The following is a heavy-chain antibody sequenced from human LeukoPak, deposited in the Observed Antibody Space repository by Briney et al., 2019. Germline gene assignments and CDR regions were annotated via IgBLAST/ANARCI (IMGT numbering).Heavy chain of an antibody. CDR2: ISYDGSNK. CDR1: GFTLTSYA. J-gene: IGHJ6*02. CDR3: AREGLSAVEPPGLWDCYYGMDV. V-gene: IGHV3-30-3*01. D-gene: IGHD3-16*02. Sequence: GGSLRLSCAASGFTLTSYAMHWVRQAPGKGLEWVAVISYDGSNKYYAHSVKGRVTISRDNSKNTLYLQMNSLRAEDTAVYYCAREGLSAVEPPGLWDCYYGMDVWGQGPTVTVSS.